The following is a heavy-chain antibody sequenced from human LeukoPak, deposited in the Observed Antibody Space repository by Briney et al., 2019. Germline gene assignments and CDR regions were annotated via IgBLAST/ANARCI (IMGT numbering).Heavy chain of an antibody. CDR2: ISAYNGNT. Sequence: ASVSVSCKASGYTFTSYGISWVRQAPGQGLEWMGWISAYNGNTNYAQKLQGRVTMTTDTSTSTAYIELRSLRSDDTAVYYCARSRPHYPSPLLDYWGQGTLVTVSS. D-gene: IGHD3-10*01. V-gene: IGHV1-18*01. J-gene: IGHJ4*02. CDR1: GYTFTSYG. CDR3: ARSRPHYPSPLLDY.